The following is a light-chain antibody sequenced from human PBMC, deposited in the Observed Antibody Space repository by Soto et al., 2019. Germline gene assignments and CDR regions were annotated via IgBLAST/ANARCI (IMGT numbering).Light chain of an antibody. CDR3: QQYASFSPA. J-gene: IGKJ1*01. Sequence: DVQMTQSPSTLSASVGDSVTITCRASQSINNYLAWYQLRPGKAPRLLIYYASTLDRGVPSRFSGSGSGTEFTLTISSLQPDDFATYYCQQYASFSPAFGQGTKVGI. V-gene: IGKV1-5*01. CDR1: QSINNY. CDR2: YAS.